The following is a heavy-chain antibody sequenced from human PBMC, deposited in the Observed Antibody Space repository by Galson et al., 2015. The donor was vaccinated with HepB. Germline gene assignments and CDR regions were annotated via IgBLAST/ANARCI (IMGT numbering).Heavy chain of an antibody. V-gene: IGHV1-69*06. CDR3: ARQMYYDSSGHNCAFDI. CDR1: GCTFSSYA. CDR2: IIPIFGTA. J-gene: IGHJ3*02. Sequence: SVKVSCKASGCTFSSYAISWVRQAPGQGLGWMGGIIPIFGTANYAQKFQGRVTITADKSTSTAYMELSSLRSEDTAVYYCARQMYYDSSGHNCAFDIWGQGTMVTVSS. D-gene: IGHD3-22*01.